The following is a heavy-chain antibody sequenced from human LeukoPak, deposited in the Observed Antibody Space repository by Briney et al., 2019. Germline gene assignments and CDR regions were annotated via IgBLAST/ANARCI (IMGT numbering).Heavy chain of an antibody. V-gene: IGHV4-31*03. Sequence: PSETLSLTCTVSGGSISSSSYYWSWIRQHPGKGLEWIGYIYYSGSTYYNPSLKSRVTISVDTSKTQFSLKLSSVTAADTAVYYCARGIILTGYNWYFDLWGRGTLVTVSS. J-gene: IGHJ2*01. D-gene: IGHD3-9*01. CDR2: IYYSGST. CDR1: GGSISSSSYY. CDR3: ARGIILTGYNWYFDL.